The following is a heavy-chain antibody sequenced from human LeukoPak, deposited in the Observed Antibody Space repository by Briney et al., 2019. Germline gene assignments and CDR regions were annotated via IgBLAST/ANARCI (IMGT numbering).Heavy chain of an antibody. CDR2: ISGGGDRR. CDR1: GFSFSMYA. D-gene: IGHD3-3*01. Sequence: GGSLRLSCAASGFSFSMYAMRWVRQVPGKGLQWVSGISGGGDRRNYADSVKGRFTISRDTSKNTLYLQMNSLRAEDTAVYYCAKDLDFWSGDFVYYMDVWGKGTTVIVSS. CDR3: AKDLDFWSGDFVYYMDV. V-gene: IGHV3-23*01. J-gene: IGHJ6*03.